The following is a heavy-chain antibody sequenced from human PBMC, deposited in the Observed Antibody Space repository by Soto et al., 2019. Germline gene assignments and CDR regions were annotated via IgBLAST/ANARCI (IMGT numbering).Heavy chain of an antibody. J-gene: IGHJ4*02. CDR1: GFTVSSNY. CDR2: IYSGGST. D-gene: IGHD2-2*01. V-gene: IGHV3-53*04. Sequence: PGGSLRLSCAASGFTVSSNYMSWVRQAPGKGLEWVSVIYSGGSTYYADSVKGRFTISRHNSKNTLYLQMNSLRAEDTAVYYCAGAYYERYCSSTSCQYYFDYWGQGTLVTVSS. CDR3: AGAYYERYCSSTSCQYYFDY.